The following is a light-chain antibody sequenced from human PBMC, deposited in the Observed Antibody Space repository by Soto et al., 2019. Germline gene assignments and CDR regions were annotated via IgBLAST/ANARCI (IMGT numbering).Light chain of an antibody. J-gene: IGLJ2*01. CDR1: SGYSNYK. Sequence: QSVLTQPPSASASLGASVTLTCTLSSGYSNYKVDWYKQRPGKGPQFVMRVGTGGIVGSKGDVIPDRFSVLGSGLNRHLTIKNIQEEDEGDYHCRADHGSGTDFVDVVFGVGTQLTVL. V-gene: IGLV9-49*03. CDR2: VGTGGIVG. CDR3: RADHGSGTDFVDVV.